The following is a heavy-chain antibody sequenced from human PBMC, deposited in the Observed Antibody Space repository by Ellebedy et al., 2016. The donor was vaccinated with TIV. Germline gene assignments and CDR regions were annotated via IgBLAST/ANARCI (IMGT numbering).Heavy chain of an antibody. D-gene: IGHD3-10*01. CDR3: AVARGIRGVF. J-gene: IGHJ4*02. V-gene: IGHV1-46*02. Sequence: AASVKVSCKTSGYTFNAYNIHWVRHAPGQGFEWLGIFSPGGGVTTYAQKLQGRVTMNSDTSTSTVYMDLTSLRSDDTAVYFSAVARGIRGVFWGQGTLVTVSS. CDR1: GYTFNAYN. CDR2: FSPGGGVT.